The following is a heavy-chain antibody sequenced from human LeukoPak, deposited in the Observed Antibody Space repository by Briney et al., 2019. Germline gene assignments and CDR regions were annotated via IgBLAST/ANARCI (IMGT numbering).Heavy chain of an antibody. D-gene: IGHD2-2*01. CDR2: ISSTSTYI. CDR1: GFTFSGYT. J-gene: IGHJ4*02. Sequence: GGSLRLSCAASGFTFSGYTMNWVRQAPEKGLEWVSSISSTSTYIYYADSVKGRFTISRDNAKNSLYLQMNSLRAEDTAVYYCARGRYQLLWGDYWGQGTLVTVSS. CDR3: ARGRYQLLWGDY. V-gene: IGHV3-21*01.